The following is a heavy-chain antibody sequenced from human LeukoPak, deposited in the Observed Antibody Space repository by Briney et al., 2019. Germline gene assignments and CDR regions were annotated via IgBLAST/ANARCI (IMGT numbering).Heavy chain of an antibody. CDR3: ARGMATGGRLDY. J-gene: IGHJ4*02. D-gene: IGHD5-24*01. CDR2: ISWNSGSI. CDR1: GFTFDDYA. V-gene: IGHV3-9*03. Sequence: GRSLRLSCAASGFTFDDYAMHWVRQAPGKGLEWVSGISWNSGSIGYADSVKGRFTISRDNVKNSLFLQMNSLRAEDMALYYCARGMATGGRLDYWGQGTLVTVSS.